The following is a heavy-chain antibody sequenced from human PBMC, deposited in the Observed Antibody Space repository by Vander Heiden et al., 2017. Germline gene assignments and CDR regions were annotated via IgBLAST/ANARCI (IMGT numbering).Heavy chain of an antibody. V-gene: IGHV4-34*01. CDR2: INHSGST. D-gene: IGHD1-1*01. J-gene: IGHJ4*02. Sequence: QVQLHPWGAGLLTPSETLSLSCAVYGGSFSGYFWTWIRQSPEKGLEWIGEINHSGSTNYNPSLKSRVTISVDTSKNQFSLKLNSVTAADAALYFCARALETTWTGFDSWGQGTLVTVSS. CDR1: GGSFSGYF. CDR3: ARALETTWTGFDS.